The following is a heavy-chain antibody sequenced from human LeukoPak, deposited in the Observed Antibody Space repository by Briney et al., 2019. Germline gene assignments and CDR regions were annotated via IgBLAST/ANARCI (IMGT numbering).Heavy chain of an antibody. Sequence: ASVKVSCKASGYTFTSYDINWVRQAPGQGLEWMGWINPNSGGTNYAQKFQGRVTMTRDTSISTAYMELSRLRSDDTAVYYCARGSAGYCSGGSCYSPLDYWGQGTLVTVSS. V-gene: IGHV1-2*02. CDR2: INPNSGGT. CDR1: GYTFTSYD. CDR3: ARGSAGYCSGGSCYSPLDY. D-gene: IGHD2-15*01. J-gene: IGHJ4*02.